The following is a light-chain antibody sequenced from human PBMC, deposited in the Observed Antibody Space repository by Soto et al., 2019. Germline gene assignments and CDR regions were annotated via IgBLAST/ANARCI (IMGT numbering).Light chain of an antibody. Sequence: QAVVTQPPSASGTPGQRVTISGSGSSSNIGRNYVYWYQQLPGTAPKLLIYRNNQRPSGVPDRFAGSKSGTSASLAIRGLRSEDEAESYCSAWDDSLSGPVFGGGTKLTV. J-gene: IGLJ2*01. CDR3: SAWDDSLSGPV. V-gene: IGLV1-47*01. CDR1: SSNIGRNY. CDR2: RNN.